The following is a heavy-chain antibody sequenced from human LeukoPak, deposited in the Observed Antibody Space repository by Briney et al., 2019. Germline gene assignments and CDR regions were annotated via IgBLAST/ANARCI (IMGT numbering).Heavy chain of an antibody. D-gene: IGHD3-3*01. CDR3: AKDSDYDFWSGNTNNWFDP. CDR2: ISGSGGST. V-gene: IGHV3-23*01. CDR1: GFTFSSYW. Sequence: GGSLRLSCAASGFTFSSYWMSWVRQAPGKGLEWVSAISGSGGSTYYADPVKGRFTISRDNSKNTLYLQMNSLRAEDTAVYYCAKDSDYDFWSGNTNNWFDPWGQGTLVTVSS. J-gene: IGHJ5*02.